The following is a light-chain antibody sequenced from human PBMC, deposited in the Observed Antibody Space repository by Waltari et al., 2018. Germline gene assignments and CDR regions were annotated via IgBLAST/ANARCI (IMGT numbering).Light chain of an antibody. V-gene: IGKV1-NL1*01. CDR2: GAS. CDR1: QGISNS. Sequence: DIQMTQSPSFLSASVGDRVTITCRASQGISNSLAWYQQKPGKAPKLLLYGASRLESGVPPRFSGSGSGTDYTLTISSLQPDDFATYYCQQYYFTPYTFGQGTKLDIK. CDR3: QQYYFTPYT. J-gene: IGKJ2*01.